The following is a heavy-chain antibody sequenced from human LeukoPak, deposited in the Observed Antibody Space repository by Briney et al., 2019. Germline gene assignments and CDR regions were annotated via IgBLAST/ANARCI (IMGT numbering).Heavy chain of an antibody. V-gene: IGHV3-23*01. CDR3: AKDPRNGVRATNDY. J-gene: IGHJ4*02. Sequence: GGSLKLSCAASGFTFSSYAMSWVRQAPGKGLEWVSAISGSGGSTYYADSVKGRFTISRDNSKNTLYLQMNSLRAEDTAVYYCAKDPRNGVRATNDYWGQGTLVTVSS. CDR1: GFTFSSYA. D-gene: IGHD2-8*01. CDR2: ISGSGGST.